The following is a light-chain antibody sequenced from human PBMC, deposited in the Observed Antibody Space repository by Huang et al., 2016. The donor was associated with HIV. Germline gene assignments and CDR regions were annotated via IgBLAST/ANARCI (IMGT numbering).Light chain of an antibody. CDR1: QSLSRN. CDR3: QQYNKWPPWT. J-gene: IGKJ1*01. V-gene: IGKV3-15*01. CDR2: GAS. Sequence: EIVMTQSPATLSVSLGERATLSCRASQSLSRNLAWYQQKPGQAPRLLIFGASIRATGIPARFRGSGSGTEFTLTISSLQSEDFAVYYCQQYNKWPPWTFGQGTKVEIK.